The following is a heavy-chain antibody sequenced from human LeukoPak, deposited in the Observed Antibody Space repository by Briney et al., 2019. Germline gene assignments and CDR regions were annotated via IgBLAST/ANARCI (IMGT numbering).Heavy chain of an antibody. V-gene: IGHV3-48*03. CDR1: GFTFSSYE. J-gene: IGHJ5*02. CDR2: ISSSDSTI. CDR3: ARLTYHDFWSGYAPNNWFDP. D-gene: IGHD3-3*01. Sequence: GSLRLSCAASGFTFSSYEMNWVRQAPGKGLEWVSYISSSDSTIYYPDSVKGRFTISRDNAKNSLYLQMNSLRAEDTAVYYCARLTYHDFWSGYAPNNWFDPWGQGTLVTVSS.